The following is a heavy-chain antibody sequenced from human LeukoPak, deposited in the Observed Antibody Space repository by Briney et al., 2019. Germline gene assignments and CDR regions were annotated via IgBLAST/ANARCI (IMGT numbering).Heavy chain of an antibody. Sequence: PGGSLRLSCVASGFTFRSHSMNWVRQAPGKGLEWVSSISSSSSYIYYGDSVKGRFTISRDNAKKSLYLQMNSLRAEDTALYYCAKDISHLGPFGASYYYGMDVWGQGTTVTVSS. CDR1: GFTFRSHS. V-gene: IGHV3-21*04. J-gene: IGHJ6*02. CDR2: ISSSSSYI. D-gene: IGHD3-16*01. CDR3: AKDISHLGPFGASYYYGMDV.